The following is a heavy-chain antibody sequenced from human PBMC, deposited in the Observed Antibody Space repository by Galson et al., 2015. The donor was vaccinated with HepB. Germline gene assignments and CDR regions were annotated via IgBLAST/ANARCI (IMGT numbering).Heavy chain of an antibody. CDR3: ARRSYNRHHFDY. J-gene: IGHJ4*02. Sequence: SVKVSCKASGYTFTSYGISWVRQAPGQGLEWMGWISAYNGNTNYAQKLQGRVTMTTDTSTSTAYMELRSLRSEDTAVYYCARRSYNRHHFDYWGQGTLVTVSS. CDR1: GYTFTSYG. D-gene: IGHD5-24*01. V-gene: IGHV1-18*01. CDR2: ISAYNGNT.